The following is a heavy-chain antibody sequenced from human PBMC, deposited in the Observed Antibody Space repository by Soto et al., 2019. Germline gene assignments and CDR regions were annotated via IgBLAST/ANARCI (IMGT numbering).Heavy chain of an antibody. CDR2: IYTGDSDT. CDR3: ARALGATSVFLYTAVDY. Sequence: PGESLKISCKDSGYSFPNYWIGWVRQMPGKGLEWMGIIYTGDSDTRYSPSFQGQVTISADKSSNTAYLQWSSLKASDTAMYYCARALGATSVFLYTAVDYWGLGNLVTVSS. D-gene: IGHD1-26*01. J-gene: IGHJ4*02. V-gene: IGHV5-51*01. CDR1: GYSFPNYW.